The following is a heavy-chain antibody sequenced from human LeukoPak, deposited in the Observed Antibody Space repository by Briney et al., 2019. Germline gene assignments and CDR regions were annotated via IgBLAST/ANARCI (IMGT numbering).Heavy chain of an antibody. V-gene: IGHV1-18*04. Sequence: ASVRVSCEASGFTFRNYGVSWVRQAPGQGLEWMGWISAYNGDTKFAQKLQGRVTMTTYTPTSTAYMELRDLRSDDTAVYFCARDPSNTSGRNVYFDFWGQGTVVTVSS. CDR2: ISAYNGDT. J-gene: IGHJ4*02. CDR1: GFTFRNYG. CDR3: ARDPSNTSGRNVYFDF. D-gene: IGHD6-19*01.